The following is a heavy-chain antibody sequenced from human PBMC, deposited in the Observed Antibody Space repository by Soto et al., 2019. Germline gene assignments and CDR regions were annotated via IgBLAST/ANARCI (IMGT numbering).Heavy chain of an antibody. CDR2: TYYRSKWYN. Sequence: SQTDSRTCDICGERVSSNRGAWNWIRQSPSRGLEWLGRTYYRSKWYNDYAVSVRSRITIKPDTSKNQFSLQLNSVTPEDTAVYYCAREAAAGTFAFDIWGQATMVTVSS. CDR3: AREAAAGTFAFDI. CDR1: GERVSSNRGA. D-gene: IGHD6-13*01. V-gene: IGHV6-1*01. J-gene: IGHJ3*02.